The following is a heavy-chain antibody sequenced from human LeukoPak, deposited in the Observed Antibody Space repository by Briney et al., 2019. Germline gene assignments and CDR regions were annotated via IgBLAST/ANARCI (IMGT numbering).Heavy chain of an antibody. Sequence: SETLSLTCTVSGGSISSGSYYCSWIRQPAGKGLEWIGRIYTSGSTNYNPSLKSRVTISVDTSKNQFSLKLSSVTAADTAVYYCARCTMVRGVIKGGNWFDPWGQGTLVTVSS. CDR2: IYTSGST. CDR1: GGSISSGSYY. D-gene: IGHD3-10*01. CDR3: ARCTMVRGVIKGGNWFDP. J-gene: IGHJ5*02. V-gene: IGHV4-61*02.